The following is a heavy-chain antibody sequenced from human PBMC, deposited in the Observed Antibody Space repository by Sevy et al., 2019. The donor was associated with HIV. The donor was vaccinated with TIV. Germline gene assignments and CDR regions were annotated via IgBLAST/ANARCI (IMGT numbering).Heavy chain of an antibody. CDR1: GFTFSSYA. J-gene: IGHJ4*02. CDR2: ISYDGSNK. V-gene: IGHV3-30*04. D-gene: IGHD3-22*01. CDR3: ARGPRGGYSDSSGHPYFTD. Sequence: GGSLRLSCAASGFTFSSYAMHWVRQAPGKGLEWVAVISYDGSNKYYADSVKGRFTISRDNSKNTLYLQMNSLRAEDTAVYYCARGPRGGYSDSSGHPYFTDWGQGTLVTVSS.